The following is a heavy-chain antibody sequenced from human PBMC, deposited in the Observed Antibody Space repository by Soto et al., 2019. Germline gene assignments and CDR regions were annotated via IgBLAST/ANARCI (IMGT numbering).Heavy chain of an antibody. V-gene: IGHV4-4*02. CDR3: ARTNNQYDSSSRDFDY. Sequence: SETLSLTCAVSGGSISSSNWWSWVRQPPGKGLEWIGEIYHSGSTNYDPSLKSRVTISVDKSKNQFSLKLSSVTAADMAVYYCARTNNQYDSSSRDFDYWGQGTLVTRLL. CDR2: IYHSGST. D-gene: IGHD3-22*01. J-gene: IGHJ4*02. CDR1: GGSISSSNW.